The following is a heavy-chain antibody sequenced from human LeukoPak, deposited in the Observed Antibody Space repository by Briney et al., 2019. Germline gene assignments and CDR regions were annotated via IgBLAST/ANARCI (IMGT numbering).Heavy chain of an antibody. CDR2: IIPIFGTA. V-gene: IGHV1-69*01. Sequence: SVKVSCKASGGTFISYASSWVRQAPGQGLEWMGGIIPIFGTANYAQKFQGRVTITADESTSTAYMELSSLRSEDTAVYYCARDGEASGGIFDYWGQGTLVTVSS. CDR3: ARDGEASGGIFDY. CDR1: GGTFISYA. D-gene: IGHD2-15*01. J-gene: IGHJ4*02.